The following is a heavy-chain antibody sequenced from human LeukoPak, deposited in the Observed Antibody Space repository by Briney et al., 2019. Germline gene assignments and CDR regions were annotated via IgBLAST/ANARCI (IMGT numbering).Heavy chain of an antibody. Sequence: GGSLRLSCAASGFTFSSYSMNWVRQAPGKGLEWLSYISSSSGTIYYADSVKGRFTISRDNSKNTLYLQMNSLRVEDTAVYYCARDIGSGNYFDYWGQGTLVTVSS. CDR3: ARDIGSGNYFDY. V-gene: IGHV3-48*01. CDR1: GFTFSSYS. CDR2: ISSSSGTI. D-gene: IGHD1-26*01. J-gene: IGHJ4*02.